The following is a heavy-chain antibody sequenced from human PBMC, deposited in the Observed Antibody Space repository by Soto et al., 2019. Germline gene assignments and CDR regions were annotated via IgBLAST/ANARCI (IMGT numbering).Heavy chain of an antibody. CDR2: IYWDDDK. Sequence: SGPTLVNPTQTLTLTCTFSGFSISTSGVGVGWIRQPPGKALEWLVFIYWDDDKRYSPSLKSRLTITKDTSKNQVVLTMTNMDPVDTATYYCAHRVHYSGNCDCGYFYYCGQRTLVPVSS. D-gene: IGHD5-12*01. V-gene: IGHV2-5*02. CDR1: GFSISTSGVG. J-gene: IGHJ4*02. CDR3: AHRVHYSGNCDCGYFYY.